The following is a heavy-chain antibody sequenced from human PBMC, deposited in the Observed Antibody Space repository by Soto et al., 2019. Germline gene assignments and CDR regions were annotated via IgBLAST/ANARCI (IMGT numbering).Heavy chain of an antibody. V-gene: IGHV3-30*03. J-gene: IGHJ4*02. CDR1: GFSFSSYG. Sequence: GGSLRRSCAASGFSFSSYGMHWLRQAAGKGLEWVAVISYDGSNKYYADSVRGRFTISRDNSKNTLYLQMNSLRPEDTAVFYCATERMDQYQLLPFFDYWGQGTLVTVSS. D-gene: IGHD2-2*01. CDR3: ATERMDQYQLLPFFDY. CDR2: ISYDGSNK.